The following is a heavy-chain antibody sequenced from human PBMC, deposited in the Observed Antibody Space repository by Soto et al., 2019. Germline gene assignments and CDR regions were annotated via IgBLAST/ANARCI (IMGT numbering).Heavy chain of an antibody. D-gene: IGHD1-1*01. CDR1: GFTFSAYW. V-gene: IGHV3-74*01. J-gene: IGHJ4*02. CDR3: ARGPRVSSTGTGAH. Sequence: LGGSLRLSCAVSGFTFSAYWMHWVRQVPGKGLTWVSRISDDGSTATYADSVKGRFVISRDNAKNSLYLEMNTLRVDDSGLYYCARGPRVSSTGTGAHWGRGTLVTVSS. CDR2: ISDDGSTA.